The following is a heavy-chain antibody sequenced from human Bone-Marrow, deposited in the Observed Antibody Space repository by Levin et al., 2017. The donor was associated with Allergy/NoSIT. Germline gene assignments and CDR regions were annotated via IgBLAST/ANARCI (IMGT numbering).Heavy chain of an antibody. CDR2: IVVGSGNT. V-gene: IGHV1-58*02. J-gene: IGHJ4*02. Sequence: ASVKVSCKASGFTFTSSAMQWVRQARGQRLEWIGWIVVGSGNTNYAQKFQERVTITRDMSTSTAYMELSSLRSEDTAVYYCAADLTVVAATPTGGMGGWGQGTLVTVSS. CDR3: AADLTVVAATPTGGMGG. CDR1: GFTFTSSA. D-gene: IGHD2-15*01.